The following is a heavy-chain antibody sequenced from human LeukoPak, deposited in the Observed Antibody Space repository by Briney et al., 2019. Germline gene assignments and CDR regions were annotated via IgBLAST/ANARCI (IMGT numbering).Heavy chain of an antibody. Sequence: GGSLRLSCAASGFTFSSYAMHWVRQAPGKGLEWVAVISYDGSNKYYADSVKGRFTISRDNSKNTLYLQMNGLRAEDTAVYYRARYVPSCGGNCNDGFDIWGQGTMVSVSS. CDR2: ISYDGSNK. CDR1: GFTFSSYA. J-gene: IGHJ3*02. V-gene: IGHV3-30-3*01. CDR3: ARYVPSCGGNCNDGFDI. D-gene: IGHD2-21*01.